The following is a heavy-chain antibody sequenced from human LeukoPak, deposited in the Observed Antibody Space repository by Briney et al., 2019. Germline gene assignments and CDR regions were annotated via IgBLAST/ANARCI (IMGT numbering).Heavy chain of an antibody. CDR1: GFTFSSYE. D-gene: IGHD3-10*02. Sequence: GGSLRLSCAASGFTFSSYEMSWVRQAPGKGLEWVSYISSSSSTIYYADSVKGRFTISRDNAKNSLYLQMNSLRAEDTAVYYCAGLGITMIGGVWGKGTTVTISS. V-gene: IGHV3-48*03. J-gene: IGHJ6*04. CDR2: ISSSSSTI. CDR3: AGLGITMIGGV.